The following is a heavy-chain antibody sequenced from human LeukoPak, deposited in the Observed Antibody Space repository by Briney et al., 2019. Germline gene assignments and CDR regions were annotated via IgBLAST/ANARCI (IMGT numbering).Heavy chain of an antibody. Sequence: PGGSLRLSCAASGFTFSSYAMSWVRQAPGKGLEWVSAISGSGGSTYYADSVKGRFTISRDNSKNTLYLQMNSLRAEDTAVYYCARGIYCSGGSCPNWFDPWGQGTLVTVPS. V-gene: IGHV3-23*01. CDR1: GFTFSSYA. CDR2: ISGSGGST. D-gene: IGHD2-15*01. J-gene: IGHJ5*02. CDR3: ARGIYCSGGSCPNWFDP.